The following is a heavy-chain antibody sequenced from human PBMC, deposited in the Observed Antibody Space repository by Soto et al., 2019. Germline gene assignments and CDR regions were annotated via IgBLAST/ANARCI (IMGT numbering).Heavy chain of an antibody. J-gene: IGHJ3*02. CDR1: GFTFSSYS. CDR2: ISGSSSTI. D-gene: IGHD2-15*01. Sequence: PGGALRLSCAASGFTFSSYSMNWVRQAPGKGLEWVSYISGSSSTIYYADSVKGRITVSRDNAKNSLYLQMNSLRAEDTALYYCARVAGYCSGGSCYGLSAFDIWGQGTMVTVSS. V-gene: IGHV3-48*01. CDR3: ARVAGYCSGGSCYGLSAFDI.